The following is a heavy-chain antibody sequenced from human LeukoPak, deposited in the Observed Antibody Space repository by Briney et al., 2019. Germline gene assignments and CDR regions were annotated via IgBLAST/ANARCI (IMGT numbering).Heavy chain of an antibody. V-gene: IGHV1-2*02. J-gene: IGHJ6*03. CDR3: ARASVGYSSSRSYYYYYMDV. CDR2: INPNSGGT. D-gene: IGHD6-13*01. CDR1: GYTFTGYY. Sequence: ASVKVSCKASGYTFTGYYMHWVRQAPGQGVEWMGWINPNSGGTNYAQKFQGRVTMTRDTSISTAYMELSRLRSDDTAVYYCARASVGYSSSRSYYYYYMDVWGKGTTVTVSS.